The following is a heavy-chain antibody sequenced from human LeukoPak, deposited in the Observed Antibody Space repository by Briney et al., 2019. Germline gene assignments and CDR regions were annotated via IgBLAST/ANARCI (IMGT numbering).Heavy chain of an antibody. CDR3: ARDNYDYGDYGTGDY. V-gene: IGHV4-38-2*02. D-gene: IGHD4-17*01. Sequence: SETLSLTCTVSGYSITSGYYWGWVRQPPGEGLEWVGSVYHSGGSFYNPSLKSRVTMSVDTSKNQFSLKLSSVTAADTAVYYCARDNYDYGDYGTGDYWGQGTLVTVSS. CDR1: GYSITSGYY. J-gene: IGHJ4*02. CDR2: VYHSGGS.